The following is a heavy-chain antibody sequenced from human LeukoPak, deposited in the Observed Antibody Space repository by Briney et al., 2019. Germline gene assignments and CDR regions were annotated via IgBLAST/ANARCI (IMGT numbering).Heavy chain of an antibody. J-gene: IGHJ4*02. CDR3: ATDPEGPGNKGSSWYGIYYFDY. V-gene: IGHV3-30*02. CDR1: GFTFSSYG. D-gene: IGHD6-13*01. Sequence: PGGSLRLSCAASGFTFSSYGMHWVRQAPGKGLEWVAVIWYDGSNKYYADSVKGRFTISRDNSKNTLYLQMNSLRAEDTAVYYCATDPEGPGNKGSSWYGIYYFDYWGQGTLVTVSS. CDR2: IWYDGSNK.